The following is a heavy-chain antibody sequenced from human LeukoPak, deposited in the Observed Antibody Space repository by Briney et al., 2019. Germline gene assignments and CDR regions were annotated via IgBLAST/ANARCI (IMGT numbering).Heavy chain of an antibody. CDR3: ARVPQQLAQGLVAFDI. D-gene: IGHD6-13*01. J-gene: IGHJ3*02. Sequence: PSETLSLTCTVSGGSISSSSYYWGWIRQPPGKGLEWIGSIYYSGSTYYNPSLKSRVTISVDTSKNQFSLKLSSVTAADTAVYYCARVPQQLAQGLVAFDIWGQGTMVTVSS. CDR2: IYYSGST. CDR1: GGSISSSSYY. V-gene: IGHV4-39*07.